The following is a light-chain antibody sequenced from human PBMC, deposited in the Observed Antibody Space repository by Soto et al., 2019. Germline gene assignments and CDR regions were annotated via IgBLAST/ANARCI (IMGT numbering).Light chain of an antibody. CDR1: QSISSW. J-gene: IGKJ4*01. CDR3: QQYNSYGLT. Sequence: DIQMTQSPSTLSASVGDRVTITCWASQSISSWLAWYQQKPVKAPKILIYDASSLKSGVPSRFSGSGYGTEFNPTISSLQPDDFATYYCQQYNSYGLTFGGGTKVDIK. V-gene: IGKV1-5*01. CDR2: DAS.